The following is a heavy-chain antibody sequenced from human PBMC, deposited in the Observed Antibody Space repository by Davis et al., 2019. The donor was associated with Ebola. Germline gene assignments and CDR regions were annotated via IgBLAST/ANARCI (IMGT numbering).Heavy chain of an antibody. CDR2: ISATGVDK. J-gene: IGHJ4*02. V-gene: IGHV3-23*01. CDR1: GFTFSNYA. Sequence: PGGSLRLPCPASGFTFSNYAMSWVRQAPGGGLERVAGISATGVDKKYADSVRGRFSISRDDSKNTLYLQMDSLRAEDTAVFYCAEGGTNNFLGANWGQGTLVTVSS. CDR3: AEGGTNNFLGAN. D-gene: IGHD2-8*01.